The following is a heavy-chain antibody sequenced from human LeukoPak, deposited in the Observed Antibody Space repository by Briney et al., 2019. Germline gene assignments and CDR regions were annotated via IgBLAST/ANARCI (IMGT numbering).Heavy chain of an antibody. Sequence: PSETLSLTCTVSGGSISSYYSSWIRQPPGKGLEWIGYIYYSGSTNYNPSLKSRVTISVDTSKNQFSLKLSSVTAADTAVYYCARTTVTTVWFDPWGQGTLVTVSS. D-gene: IGHD4-11*01. CDR3: ARTTVTTVWFDP. V-gene: IGHV4-59*01. J-gene: IGHJ5*02. CDR1: GGSISSYY. CDR2: IYYSGST.